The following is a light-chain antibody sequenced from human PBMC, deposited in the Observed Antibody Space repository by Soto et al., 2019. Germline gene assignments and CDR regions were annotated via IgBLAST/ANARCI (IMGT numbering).Light chain of an antibody. CDR3: QQYGSSPGCT. Sequence: EIVLTQSPGTLSLSPGERATLSCRASQSVSSSYLAWYQQKPGQAPRLLIYGASNSATGIPDRFSGSGSGTDFTLTISRLEPEDFAVYYCQQYGSSPGCTFGPGTKVDIK. J-gene: IGKJ3*01. V-gene: IGKV3-20*01. CDR2: GAS. CDR1: QSVSSSY.